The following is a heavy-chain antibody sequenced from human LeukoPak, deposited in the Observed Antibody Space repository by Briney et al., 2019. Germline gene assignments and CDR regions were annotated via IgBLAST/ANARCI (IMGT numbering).Heavy chain of an antibody. V-gene: IGHV3-30*04. CDR1: GVTFSSYA. CDR3: ARGDGLEWLLYNHYYYYMDV. CDR2: ISYDGSNK. Sequence: PGGSLRLSCAASGVTFSSYAMHWVRQAPGKGLERVAVISYDGSNKYYADSVKGRFTISRDNSKNTQYLQMNSLSAEDTAVYYCARGDGLEWLLYNHYYYYMDVWGKGNTVTVSS. J-gene: IGHJ6*03. D-gene: IGHD3-3*01.